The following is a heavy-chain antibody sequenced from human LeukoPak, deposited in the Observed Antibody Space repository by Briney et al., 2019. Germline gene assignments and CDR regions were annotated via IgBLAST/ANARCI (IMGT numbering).Heavy chain of an antibody. Sequence: SETLSLTCDVSGGSISSSNWWSWVRQPPGKGLEWIGEIYHSGSTNYNPSLKSRVTISVDKSKNQFSLKLSSVTAADTAVYYCARGRYDSSGYYRYFDYWGQGTLVTVSS. CDR1: GGSISSSNW. CDR2: IYHSGST. J-gene: IGHJ4*02. V-gene: IGHV4-4*02. CDR3: ARGRYDSSGYYRYFDY. D-gene: IGHD3-22*01.